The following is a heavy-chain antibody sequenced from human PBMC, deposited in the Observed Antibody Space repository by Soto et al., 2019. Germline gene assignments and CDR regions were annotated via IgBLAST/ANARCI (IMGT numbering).Heavy chain of an antibody. V-gene: IGHV4-59*01. D-gene: IGHD1-26*01. CDR3: ARDLGRVGARGVFDY. J-gene: IGHJ4*02. Sequence: SETLSLTCTVSGGSISSYYWSWIRQPPGKGLEWIGYIYYSGSTNYNPSLKSRVTISVDTSKNQFSLKLSSVTAADTAVYYCARDLGRVGARGVFDYWGQGTLVTVSS. CDR1: GGSISSYY. CDR2: IYYSGST.